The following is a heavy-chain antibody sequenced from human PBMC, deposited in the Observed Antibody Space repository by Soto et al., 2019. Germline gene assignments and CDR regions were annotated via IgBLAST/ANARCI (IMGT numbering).Heavy chain of an antibody. Sequence: ASVKVSCKASGYTFTSYDINWVRQATGQGLEWMGWMNHNSGNTGYAQKFQGRVTMTRNTSISTAYMELSSLRSEDTAVYYCARGKLELRYYYYYMDVWGKGTTVTVSS. CDR1: GYTFTSYD. V-gene: IGHV1-8*01. CDR2: MNHNSGNT. D-gene: IGHD1-7*01. CDR3: ARGKLELRYYYYYMDV. J-gene: IGHJ6*03.